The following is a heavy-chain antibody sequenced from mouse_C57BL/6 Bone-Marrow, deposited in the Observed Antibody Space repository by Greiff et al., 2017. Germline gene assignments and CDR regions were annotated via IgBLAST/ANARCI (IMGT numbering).Heavy chain of an antibody. Sequence: QVQLQQPGAELVKPGASVKLSCKASGYTFTSYWMQWVKQRPGQGLEWIGEIDPSDSYTNYNQKFKGKATLTVDTSSSTAYMQRSSLTSEDSAVYYCARGGVTTVGGGDYFDYWGQGTTLTVSS. CDR1: GYTFTSYW. J-gene: IGHJ2*01. D-gene: IGHD1-1*01. V-gene: IGHV1-50*01. CDR3: ARGGVTTVGGGDYFDY. CDR2: IDPSDSYT.